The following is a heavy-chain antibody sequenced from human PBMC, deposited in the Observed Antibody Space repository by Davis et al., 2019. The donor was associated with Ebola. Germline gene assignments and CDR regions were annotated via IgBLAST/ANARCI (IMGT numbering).Heavy chain of an antibody. J-gene: IGHJ4*02. D-gene: IGHD6-6*01. V-gene: IGHV5-51*01. CDR3: ARLDGPYSSSPWYFDY. CDR1: GYSFTSYW. Sequence: GESLKISCKGSGYSFTSYWIGWVRQMPGKGLEWMGIIYTGDSDTRYSPSFQGQVTIPADKSISTAYLQWSSLKASDTAMYYCARLDGPYSSSPWYFDYWGQGTLVTVSS. CDR2: IYTGDSDT.